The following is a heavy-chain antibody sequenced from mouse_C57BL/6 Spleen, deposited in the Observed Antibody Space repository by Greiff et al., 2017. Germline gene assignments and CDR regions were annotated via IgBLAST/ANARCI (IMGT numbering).Heavy chain of an antibody. Sequence: VKLMESGPGLVQPSQSLSITCTVSGFSLTSYGVHWVRQSPGKGLEWLGVIWSGGSTDYNAAFISRLSISKDNSKSQVFFKMNSLQADDTAIYYCARAENGNWFAYWGQGTLVTVSA. CDR1: GFSLTSYG. CDR3: ARAENGNWFAY. J-gene: IGHJ3*01. D-gene: IGHD2-1*01. CDR2: IWSGGST. V-gene: IGHV2-2*01.